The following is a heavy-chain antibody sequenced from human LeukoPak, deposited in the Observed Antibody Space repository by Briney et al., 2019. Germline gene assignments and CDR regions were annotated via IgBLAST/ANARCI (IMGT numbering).Heavy chain of an antibody. CDR1: GGSISSSNW. Sequence: SGTLSLTCAVSGGSISSSNWWSWVRQPPGKGLEWIGEIYHSGSTNYNPSLKSRVTISVDKSKNQFSLKLSSVTAADTAVYYCARESRLWFGELSYYGMDVWGQGTTVTVSS. CDR3: ARESRLWFGELSYYGMDV. V-gene: IGHV4-4*02. J-gene: IGHJ6*02. CDR2: IYHSGST. D-gene: IGHD3-10*01.